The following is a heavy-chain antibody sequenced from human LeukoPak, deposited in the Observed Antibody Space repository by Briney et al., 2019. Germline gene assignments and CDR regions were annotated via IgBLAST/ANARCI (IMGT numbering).Heavy chain of an antibody. V-gene: IGHV3-30*18. Sequence: PGGSLRLSCAASGFTFSSYGMHWVRQAPGKGLEWVAVISYDGSNKYYADSVKGRFTISRDNSKNTLYLQMNSLRAEDTAVYYCAKSYNNPTVAIRVRGVIPYFDSWGQGSLVTVSS. CDR2: ISYDGSNK. CDR1: GFTFSSYG. J-gene: IGHJ4*02. CDR3: AKSYNNPTVAIRVRGVIPYFDS. D-gene: IGHD3-10*01.